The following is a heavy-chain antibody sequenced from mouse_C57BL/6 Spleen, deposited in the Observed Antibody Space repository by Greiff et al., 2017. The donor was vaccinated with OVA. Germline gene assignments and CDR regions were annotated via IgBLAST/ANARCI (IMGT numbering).Heavy chain of an antibody. CDR3: ARWDSNYFDY. CDR2: IYPRSGNT. V-gene: IGHV1-81*01. CDR1: GYTFTSYG. J-gene: IGHJ2*01. D-gene: IGHD2-5*01. Sequence: QVQLKESGAELARPGASVKLSCTASGYTFTSYGISWVKQRTGQGLEWIGEIYPRSGNTYYNEKFKGKATLTADKSSSTAYMELRSLTSEDSAVYFCARWDSNYFDYWGQGTTLTVSS.